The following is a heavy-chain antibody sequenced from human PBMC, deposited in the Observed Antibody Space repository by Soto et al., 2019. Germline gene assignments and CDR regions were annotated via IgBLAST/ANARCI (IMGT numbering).Heavy chain of an antibody. Sequence: SETLSLTCTVSGGSISSGGYYWSWIRQHPGKGLEWIGYIYYSGSTYYNPSLKSRVTISVDTSKNQFSLKLSSVTAADTAVYYCAREDYSNSGGGAANWFDPWGQGTLVTVSS. CDR3: AREDYSNSGGGAANWFDP. J-gene: IGHJ5*02. CDR1: GGSISSGGYY. CDR2: IYYSGST. D-gene: IGHD4-4*01. V-gene: IGHV4-31*03.